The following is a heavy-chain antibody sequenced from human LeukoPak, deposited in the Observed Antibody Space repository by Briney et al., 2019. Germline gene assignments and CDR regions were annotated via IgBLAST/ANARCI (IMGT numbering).Heavy chain of an antibody. D-gene: IGHD6-13*01. CDR3: ARDSQFGIAAAGTGY. CDR1: GYTFTSYG. V-gene: IGHV1-18*01. Sequence: ASVKVSCTASGYTFTSYGISWVRQAPGQGLEWMGWISAYNGNTNYAQKLQGRVTMTTDTSTSTAYMELRSLRSDDTAVYYCARDSQFGIAAAGTGYWGQGTLVTVSS. CDR2: ISAYNGNT. J-gene: IGHJ4*02.